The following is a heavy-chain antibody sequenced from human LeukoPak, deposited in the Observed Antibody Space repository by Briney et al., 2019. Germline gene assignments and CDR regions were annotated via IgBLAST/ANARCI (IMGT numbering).Heavy chain of an antibody. V-gene: IGHV1-69*05. J-gene: IGHJ4*02. CDR2: IIPIFGTA. D-gene: IGHD6-19*01. Sequence: GASVKVSCKASGGTFSSYAISWVRQAPGQGLEWMGGIIPIFGTANYAQKFQGRVTITTDESTSTAYMELRSLRSDDTAVYYCARVGSSGYCDYWGQGTLVTVSS. CDR3: ARVGSSGYCDY. CDR1: GGTFSSYA.